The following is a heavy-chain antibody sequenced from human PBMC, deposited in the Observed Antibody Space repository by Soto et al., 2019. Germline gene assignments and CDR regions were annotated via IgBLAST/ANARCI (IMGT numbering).Heavy chain of an antibody. CDR1: GASIKSRNYF. J-gene: IGHJ4*02. D-gene: IGHD6-13*01. CDR2: IHSSGGT. Sequence: PSETLSLTCTVSGASIKSRNYFWGWIRQPPGKGLEFVGSIHSSGGTYSNPSLKIRVTVSVDLSNSHFSLRLKSLTATDTAVYYCGRLAEAASGHTDFDFWGQGTLFTVSS. CDR3: GRLAEAASGHTDFDF. V-gene: IGHV4-39*02.